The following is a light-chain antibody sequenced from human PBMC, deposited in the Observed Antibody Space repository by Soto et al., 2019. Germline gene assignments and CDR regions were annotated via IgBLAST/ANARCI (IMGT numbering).Light chain of an antibody. CDR2: DVS. V-gene: IGLV2-14*01. CDR3: NSYTRSDTLDV. Sequence: QSALTQPASVSGSPGQSITISCTGTSSDVGAYDYVSWYQQHPGKAPKLMIYDVSNRPSGVSNRFSGSKSGNTASLTISGLQAEDEADYYCNSYTRSDTLDVFGTGTKVTVL. CDR1: SSDVGAYDY. J-gene: IGLJ1*01.